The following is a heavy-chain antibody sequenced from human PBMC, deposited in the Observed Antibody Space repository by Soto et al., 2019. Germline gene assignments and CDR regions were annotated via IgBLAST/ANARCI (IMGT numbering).Heavy chain of an antibody. CDR3: ATAAFMVATYY. V-gene: IGHV4-34*01. D-gene: IGHD5-12*01. CDR1: GGSFSAHF. CDR2: IYHSGST. J-gene: IGHJ4*02. Sequence: QVQLQQWGAGLLKPSETLSLTCAVYGGSFSAHFWSWIRQPPGKGLERIGEIYHSGSTNYNLSLKSRVNILLDTSKNQFSLKFSSVTAADTAVYYCATAAFMVATYYWGEGTLVTVTS.